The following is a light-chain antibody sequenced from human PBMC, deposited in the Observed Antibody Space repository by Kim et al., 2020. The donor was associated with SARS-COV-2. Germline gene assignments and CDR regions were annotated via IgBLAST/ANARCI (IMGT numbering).Light chain of an antibody. CDR2: GAS. CDR3: QQYNSFRT. Sequence: SGPPGETATSSRRARQGVSTNLGWYQKTPGQARRLINDGASTRATNIASRCSGGGAGKEFTLTISRLQAEDVVVYYWQQYNSFRTFGQGTKVDIK. V-gene: IGKV3-15*01. CDR1: QGVSTN. J-gene: IGKJ1*01.